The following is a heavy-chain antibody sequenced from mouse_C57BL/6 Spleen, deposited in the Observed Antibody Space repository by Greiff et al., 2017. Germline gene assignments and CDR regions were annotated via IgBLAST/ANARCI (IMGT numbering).Heavy chain of an antibody. Sequence: EVQLQESGGGLVKPGGSLKLSCAASGFTFSDYGMHWVRQAPEKGLEWVAYISSGSSTIYYADPVKGRFTISRDNAKNTLFLQMTSLRSEDTAMYYCARKWASDYWGQGTTLTVSS. CDR1: GFTFSDYG. V-gene: IGHV5-17*01. CDR2: ISSGSSTI. J-gene: IGHJ2*01. D-gene: IGHD1-3*01. CDR3: ARKWASDY.